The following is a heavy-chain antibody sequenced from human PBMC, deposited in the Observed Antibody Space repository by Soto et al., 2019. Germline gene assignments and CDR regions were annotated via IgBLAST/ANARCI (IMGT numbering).Heavy chain of an antibody. J-gene: IGHJ6*02. CDR3: VRSTVTTEYYYYYGMDV. CDR2: IIPIFGTA. Sequence: QVQLVQSGADVKKPGSSVMVSCKASGGTFSSYAISWVRQAPGQGLEWMGGIIPIFGTANYAQKFQGRVTITADESTSTAYMELSSLRSEDTAVYYCVRSTVTTEYYYYYGMDVWGQGTTVTVSS. CDR1: GGTFSSYA. V-gene: IGHV1-69*12. D-gene: IGHD4-17*01.